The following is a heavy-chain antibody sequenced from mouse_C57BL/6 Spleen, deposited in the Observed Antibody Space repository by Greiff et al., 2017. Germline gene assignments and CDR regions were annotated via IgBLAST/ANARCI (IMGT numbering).Heavy chain of an antibody. D-gene: IGHD1-1*01. Sequence: VQLQQSGAELVKPGASVKLSCTASGFNIKDYYMHWVKQRTEKGLEWIGRIDPEDGETKYAPKFQGKATITADTSSTTAYLQLSSLTSEDTAVYYCARYYGSSYWYFDVWGTGTTVTVSS. CDR2: IDPEDGET. V-gene: IGHV14-2*01. J-gene: IGHJ1*03. CDR3: ARYYGSSYWYFDV. CDR1: GFNIKDYY.